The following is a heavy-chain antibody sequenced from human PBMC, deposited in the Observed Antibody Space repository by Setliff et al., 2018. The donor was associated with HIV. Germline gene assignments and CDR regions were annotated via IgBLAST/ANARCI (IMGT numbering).Heavy chain of an antibody. D-gene: IGHD3-16*01. CDR2: VYSSGNT. CDR1: GGSISISTYY. CDR3: ASGGVDFVWGSYSPVPI. V-gene: IGHV4-39*07. J-gene: IGHJ3*02. Sequence: SETLSLTCPVSGGSISISTYYWGWIRQPPGKGLEWIGSVYSSGNTYYNPSLKSRVTISVDTSKNQFSLKLSSVTAADTAVYYCASGGVDFVWGSYSPVPIWGQGTMVTVSS.